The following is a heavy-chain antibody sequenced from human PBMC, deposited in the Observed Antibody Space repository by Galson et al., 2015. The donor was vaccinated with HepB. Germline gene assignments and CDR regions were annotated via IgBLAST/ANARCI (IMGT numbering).Heavy chain of an antibody. Sequence: SLRLSCAASGFTFSSYAMHWVRQAPGKGLEWVAVISYDGSNKYYADSVKGRFTISRDNSKNTLYLQMNSLRAEDTAVYYCAREFTMIVVVIPSRGYGMDVWGQGTTVTVSS. D-gene: IGHD3-22*01. CDR2: ISYDGSNK. CDR3: AREFTMIVVVIPSRGYGMDV. CDR1: GFTFSSYA. V-gene: IGHV3-30-3*01. J-gene: IGHJ6*02.